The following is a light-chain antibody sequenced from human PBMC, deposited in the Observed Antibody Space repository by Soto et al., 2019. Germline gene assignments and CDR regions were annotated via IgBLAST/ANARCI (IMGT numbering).Light chain of an antibody. V-gene: IGLV2-23*01. CDR1: SSDVGGYNL. Sequence: QSVLTQPASVSGSPGQPISISCTGTSSDVGGYNLVSWYQQHPGKAPKLMIYEGSKRPSGVSNRFSGSKSGNTASLTISGLQAEDEADYYCCSYAGSSTYVFGTGTKVTVL. J-gene: IGLJ1*01. CDR2: EGS. CDR3: CSYAGSSTYV.